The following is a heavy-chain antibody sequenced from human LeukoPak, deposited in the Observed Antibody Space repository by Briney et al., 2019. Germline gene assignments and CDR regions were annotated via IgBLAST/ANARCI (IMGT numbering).Heavy chain of an antibody. V-gene: IGHV1-69*04. CDR1: GGTFSSYA. Sequence: SVRVSCKASGGTFSSYAISWVRQAPGQGLEWMGRIIPILGIANYAQKFQGRVTITADKSTSTAYMELSSLRSEDTAVYYCARAIPGFYYDSSGYSSGLDYWGQGTLVTVSS. CDR2: IIPILGIA. D-gene: IGHD3-22*01. CDR3: ARAIPGFYYDSSGYSSGLDY. J-gene: IGHJ4*02.